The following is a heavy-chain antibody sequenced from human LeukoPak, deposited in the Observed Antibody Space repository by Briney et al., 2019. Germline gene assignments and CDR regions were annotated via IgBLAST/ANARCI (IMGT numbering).Heavy chain of an antibody. CDR3: ARAMREYDILSWAFDI. CDR2: IYHSGTT. D-gene: IGHD3-9*01. CDR1: GDSISSSHW. Sequence: PSETLSLTCAVSGDSISSSHWWSWFRQPPGKGLEWIGEIYHSGTTNYNPSLKSRVTISVDKSKNQFSLKLNSVTAADTAVYYCARAMREYDILSWAFDIWGQGTMVIVSS. J-gene: IGHJ3*02. V-gene: IGHV4-4*02.